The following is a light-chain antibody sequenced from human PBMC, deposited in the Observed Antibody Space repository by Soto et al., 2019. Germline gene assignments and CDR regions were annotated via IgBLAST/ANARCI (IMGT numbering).Light chain of an antibody. V-gene: IGKV3D-15*01. J-gene: IGKJ1*01. CDR1: QSVIST. CDR3: QQYGSWPPWT. CDR2: GAS. Sequence: EIVMTQSPATLSVSPGERATLFCRASQSVISTLAWYQQKPGQAPRLLIYGASARATGIPARFSGSGSGTEFPHTISSLESEDSAVYYCQQYGSWPPWTFGQGTKVEIK.